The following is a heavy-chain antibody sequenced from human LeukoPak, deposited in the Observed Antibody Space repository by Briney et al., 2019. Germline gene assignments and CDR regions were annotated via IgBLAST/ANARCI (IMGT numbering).Heavy chain of an antibody. J-gene: IGHJ3*02. Sequence: PGGSLRLSCAASGFTFSSYWMSWVRQAPGKGLEWVANIKYDGSDKYYVDSVKGRFFISRDNAKNSLYLQMNSLRAEDTAVYYCARDRSVVVVAATNAFDIWGQGTMVTVSS. D-gene: IGHD2-15*01. CDR2: IKYDGSDK. V-gene: IGHV3-7*01. CDR3: ARDRSVVVVAATNAFDI. CDR1: GFTFSSYW.